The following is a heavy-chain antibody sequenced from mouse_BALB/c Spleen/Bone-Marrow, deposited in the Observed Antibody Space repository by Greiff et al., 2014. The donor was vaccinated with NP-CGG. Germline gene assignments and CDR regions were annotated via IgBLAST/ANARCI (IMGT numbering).Heavy chain of an antibody. Sequence: QVQLKESGAELVKPGASVKLSCKASGYTFTSYYIYWVKQRPGQGLEWIGEINPSNGGTNFNEKFKSKATLIVDKSSSTAYMQLSSLTSEDSAVYYCTRSNGNWFAYWGQGTLVTVSA. D-gene: IGHD2-1*01. CDR3: TRSNGNWFAY. CDR1: GYTFTSYY. V-gene: IGHV1S81*02. J-gene: IGHJ3*01. CDR2: INPSNGGT.